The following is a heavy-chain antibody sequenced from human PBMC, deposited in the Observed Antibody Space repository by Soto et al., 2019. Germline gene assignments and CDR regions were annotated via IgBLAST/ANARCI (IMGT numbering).Heavy chain of an antibody. CDR2: ISYDGSKK. D-gene: IGHD6-13*01. V-gene: IGHV3-30*18. CDR1: GFTFSNYA. CDR3: AKGGGAPGFPIDY. J-gene: IGHJ4*02. Sequence: QVQLVESGGGVVQPGTSLRLSCAASGFTFSNYAMYWVRQAPGKGLEWVAVISYDGSKKYYVDSVKGQFTISRDNSKNTLYLQINSLKTEDTAVYYCAKGGGAPGFPIDYWGQGTLVTVSS.